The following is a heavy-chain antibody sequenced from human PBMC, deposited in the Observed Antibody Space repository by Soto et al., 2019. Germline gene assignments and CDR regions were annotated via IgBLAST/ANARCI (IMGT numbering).Heavy chain of an antibody. Sequence: PGGSLRLGCAASGFTFSKYAMAWVRQSPGKGLEWVSALSQSGGNTHYADSVKGRCTISTDNPKNTLYLAMDSLRAEDTGVYYCANNFNHFDGSVYYHFVSLGWGTLVTVSS. J-gene: IGHJ4*02. CDR3: ANNFNHFDGSVYYHFVS. CDR1: GFTFSKYA. V-gene: IGHV3-23*01. D-gene: IGHD3-22*01. CDR2: LSQSGGNT.